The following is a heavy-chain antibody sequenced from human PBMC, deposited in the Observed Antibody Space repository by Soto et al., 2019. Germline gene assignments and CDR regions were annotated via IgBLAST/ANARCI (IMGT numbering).Heavy chain of an antibody. Sequence: PGGSLRLSCAASGFTFSDHYMAWVRQAPGKGLEWVGRSRNKANSYSTEYAASVKGRFTISRDESMNSLYLQMNSLKTEDTAVYYCARFSGSYTRGLDYWGQGTLVTVSS. CDR2: SRNKANSYST. D-gene: IGHD1-26*01. J-gene: IGHJ4*02. V-gene: IGHV3-72*01. CDR3: ARFSGSYTRGLDY. CDR1: GFTFSDHY.